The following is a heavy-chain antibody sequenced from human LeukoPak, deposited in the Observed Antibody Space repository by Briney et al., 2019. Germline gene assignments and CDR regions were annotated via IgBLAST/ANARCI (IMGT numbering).Heavy chain of an antibody. J-gene: IGHJ4*02. CDR1: GYTFTSYG. CDR2: ISAYNGNT. Sequence: ASVKVSCKASGYTFTSYGISWVRQAPGQGLEWMGWISAYNGNTNYAQKFQGRVTMTTDTSTSTAYMELRSLRSDDTAVYYCARGGRRVVVPAATNFDYWGQGTLVTVSS. CDR3: ARGGRRVVVPAATNFDY. D-gene: IGHD2-2*01. V-gene: IGHV1-18*01.